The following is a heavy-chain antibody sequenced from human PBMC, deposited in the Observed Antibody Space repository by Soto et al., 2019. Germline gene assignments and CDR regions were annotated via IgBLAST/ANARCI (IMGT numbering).Heavy chain of an antibody. CDR2: ISSSSSYI. CDR3: AREEPGIVGAISDY. CDR1: GFTFSSYS. J-gene: IGHJ4*02. V-gene: IGHV3-21*01. D-gene: IGHD1-26*01. Sequence: WGSLRLSCSASGFTFSSYSMNWFRQAPGKGLEWVSSISSSSSYIYYADSVKGRFTISRDNAKNSLYLQMNSLRAEDTAVYYCAREEPGIVGAISDYWGQGTLVTVSS.